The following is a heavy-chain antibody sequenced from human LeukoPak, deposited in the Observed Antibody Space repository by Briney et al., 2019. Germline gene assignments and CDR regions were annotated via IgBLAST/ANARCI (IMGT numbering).Heavy chain of an antibody. J-gene: IGHJ3*02. CDR2: IRYDGSNQ. CDR1: GFTFSNYG. D-gene: IGHD3-10*01. V-gene: IGHV3-30*02. Sequence: GGSLRLSCAASGFTFSNYGMHWVRQAPGKGLEWVAFIRYDGSNQYYVDSVKGRFTISRDNSKNTLYLQMNSLRAEDTAVYYCAKDFRTYYNIDAFDMWGQGTMVTVSS. CDR3: AKDFRTYYNIDAFDM.